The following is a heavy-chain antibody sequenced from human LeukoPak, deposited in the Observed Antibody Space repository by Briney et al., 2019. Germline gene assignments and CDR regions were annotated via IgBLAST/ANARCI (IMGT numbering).Heavy chain of an antibody. CDR1: GGSLSGYY. V-gene: IGHV4-34*01. Sequence: SETLSLTCAVYGGSLSGYYWSLIRQPVGKGLEWIGEINHSGSTNYNPSLKSRVTISVDTSKNQFSLKLSSVTAADTAVYYCARFLEWLLHTANWFDPWGQGTLVTVSS. D-gene: IGHD3-3*01. CDR3: ARFLEWLLHTANWFDP. CDR2: INHSGST. J-gene: IGHJ5*02.